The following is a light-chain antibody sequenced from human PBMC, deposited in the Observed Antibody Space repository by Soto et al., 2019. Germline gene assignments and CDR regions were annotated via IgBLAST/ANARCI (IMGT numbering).Light chain of an antibody. J-gene: IGKJ4*01. V-gene: IGKV1-9*01. CDR3: QQRNSYPLT. CDR1: QGISTY. CDR2: AAS. Sequence: DIQLTQSPSSLSVSVGDRVTITCRASQGISTYLAWHQQKPGEAPKLLIYAASTLQSGVPARFSGSGSGTDFTLTISSLQPEDFATYYCQQRNSYPLTFGGGTKVEIK.